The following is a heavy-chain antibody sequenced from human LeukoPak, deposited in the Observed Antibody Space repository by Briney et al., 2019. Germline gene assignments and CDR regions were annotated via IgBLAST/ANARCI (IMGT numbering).Heavy chain of an antibody. CDR2: ISAYNGNT. V-gene: IGHV1-18*01. Sequence: ASVKVSCKASGYTFTSYGISWVRQAPGQGLEWMGWISAYNGNTNYAQKLQGRVTMTRDMSTSTVYMELSSLRSEDTAVYYCARARGGTVTQNWFDPWGQGTLVTVSS. J-gene: IGHJ5*02. CDR3: ARARGGTVTQNWFDP. CDR1: GYTFTSYG. D-gene: IGHD4-17*01.